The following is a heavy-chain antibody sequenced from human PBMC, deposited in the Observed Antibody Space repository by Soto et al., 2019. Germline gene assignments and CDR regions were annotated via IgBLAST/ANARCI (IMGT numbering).Heavy chain of an antibody. Sequence: EVQVVESGGGLVQPGRSLRLSCAASGFSFDDYAMHWVRQAPGKGLEWVSGISWNSGTIGYADSVKGRFTISRDNAKNSLHLQKNSLRAEHTALYYCAKSTRGTANGMGVWGQGTTVTVSS. J-gene: IGHJ6*02. D-gene: IGHD2-21*02. CDR1: GFSFDDYA. V-gene: IGHV3-9*01. CDR2: ISWNSGTI. CDR3: AKSTRGTANGMGV.